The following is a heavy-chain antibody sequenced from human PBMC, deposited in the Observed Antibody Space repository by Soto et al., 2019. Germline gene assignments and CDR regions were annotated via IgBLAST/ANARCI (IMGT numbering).Heavy chain of an antibody. V-gene: IGHV3-23*01. CDR3: AKSVGTYGDNTERAERFDP. Sequence: EVQLLASGGGLVQPGGSLRLSCAASGIIFNNYAMSWVRQAPGKGLEWVSVITDAGVRTYYAASAQGRFTISRDNSKNTLYLQMHSLRSEDTAIYYCAKSVGTYGDNTERAERFDPWGQGTLVTVSS. CDR1: GIIFNNYA. D-gene: IGHD4-17*01. J-gene: IGHJ5*02. CDR2: ITDAGVRT.